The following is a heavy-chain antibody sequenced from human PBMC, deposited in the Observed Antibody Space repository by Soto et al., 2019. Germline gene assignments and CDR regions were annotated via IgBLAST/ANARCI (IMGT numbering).Heavy chain of an antibody. V-gene: IGHV3-73*01. CDR2: IRSKSHNYAT. CDR1: GFAFSGSA. Sequence: GGSLRLSCAASGFAFSGSAMYWVRQASGKGPEWVGRIRSKSHNYATAYAASVKGRFTISRDDSTNTPYLQMNSLQTEDTSVYYFTIDLFSYDYSGILWFDPWGQGTLVTVSS. CDR3: TIDLFSYDYSGILWFDP. D-gene: IGHD3-16*01. J-gene: IGHJ5*02.